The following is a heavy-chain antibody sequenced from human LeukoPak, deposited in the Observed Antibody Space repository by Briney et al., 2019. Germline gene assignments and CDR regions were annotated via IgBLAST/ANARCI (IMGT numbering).Heavy chain of an antibody. D-gene: IGHD6-19*01. V-gene: IGHV1-18*04. CDR2: ISAYNGNT. CDR1: GYTFTSYY. Sequence: ASVKVSCKASGYTFTSYYMHWVRQAPGQGLEWMGWISAYNGNTNYAQKLQGRVTMTTDTSTSTAYMELRSLRSDDTAVYYCARVRGYSSGWYLSYYYYYMDVWGKGTTVTVSS. CDR3: ARVRGYSSGWYLSYYYYYMDV. J-gene: IGHJ6*03.